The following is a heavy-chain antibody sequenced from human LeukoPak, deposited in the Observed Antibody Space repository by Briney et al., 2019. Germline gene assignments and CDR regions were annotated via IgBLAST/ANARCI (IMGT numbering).Heavy chain of an antibody. CDR2: ISYDGSNK. V-gene: IGHV3-30*04. CDR1: GFTFSSYA. J-gene: IGHJ6*02. CDR3: ARGPPPDIVVVPAAMGYYYYGMDV. D-gene: IGHD2-2*01. Sequence: GGSLRLSCAAFGFTFSSYAMHWVRQAPGKGLEWVAVISYDGSNKYYADSVKGRFTISRDNSKNTLYLQMNSLRAEDTAVYYCARGPPPDIVVVPAAMGYYYYGMDVWGQGTTVTVSS.